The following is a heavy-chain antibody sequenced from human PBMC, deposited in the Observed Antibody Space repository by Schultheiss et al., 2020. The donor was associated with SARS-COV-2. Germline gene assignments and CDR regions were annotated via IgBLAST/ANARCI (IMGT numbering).Heavy chain of an antibody. V-gene: IGHV4-61*01. CDR2: ISYSGST. D-gene: IGHD1-26*01. CDR3: GAVVGATHFQH. Sequence: SQTLSLTCTVSGGSVSSGSYYWSWIRQPPGKELEWIGYISYSGSTNYNPSLKSRVTISADMSKNQFSLKLSSVTAADTAVYYCGAVVGATHFQHWGQGTLVTVSS. J-gene: IGHJ1*01. CDR1: GGSVSSGSYY.